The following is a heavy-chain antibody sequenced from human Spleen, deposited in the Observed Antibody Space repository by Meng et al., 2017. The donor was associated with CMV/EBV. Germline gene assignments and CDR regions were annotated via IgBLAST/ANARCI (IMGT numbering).Heavy chain of an antibody. V-gene: IGHV1-69*04. CDR1: GGTLSSYA. J-gene: IGHJ4*02. CDR2: TIPILGVP. CDR3: ARGTPVRY. Sequence: KVSCKASGGTLSSYAVSWVRQAPGQGLEWMGRTIPILGVPNYAQKFEGRLTITADKATSTAYMELNSLKSGDTAVYYCARGTPVRYWGQGTLVTVSS. D-gene: IGHD3-10*01.